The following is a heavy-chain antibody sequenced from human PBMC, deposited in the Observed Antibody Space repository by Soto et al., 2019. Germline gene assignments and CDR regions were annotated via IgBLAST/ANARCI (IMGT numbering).Heavy chain of an antibody. V-gene: IGHV4-59*08. J-gene: IGHJ4*02. CDR1: GGSISRDH. Sequence: QVQLQESCAELVKASETLSLTCSVSGGSISRDHWNWIRQPPGKGLEWIGDYSGSTNYNPSLKSRLTISVDTSKNQFSLTLKSVTAADTAVYFCATYFTCAGGRGHWGQGTLVTVSS. CDR2: DYSGST. D-gene: IGHD2-21*01. CDR3: ATYFTCAGGRGH.